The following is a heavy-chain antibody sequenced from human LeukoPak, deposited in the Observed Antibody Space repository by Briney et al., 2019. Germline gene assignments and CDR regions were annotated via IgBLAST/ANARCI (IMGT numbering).Heavy chain of an antibody. V-gene: IGHV3-74*01. Sequence: PGGSLRLYCAVSGLIFSHYSMHWVRQAPGKGLLWVSGINGDGSSASYGNSVKGRFTISRDNAKNTLFLQMNSLTVEDTAVYYCARACHYGDFFDYWGQGALVTVSS. CDR1: GLIFSHYS. CDR3: ARACHYGDFFDY. J-gene: IGHJ4*02. CDR2: INGDGSSA. D-gene: IGHD4-17*01.